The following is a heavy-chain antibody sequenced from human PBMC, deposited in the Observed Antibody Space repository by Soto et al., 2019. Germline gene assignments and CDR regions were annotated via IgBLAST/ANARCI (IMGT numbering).Heavy chain of an antibody. Sequence: QAPLVQSGAEVKKPGTSVTVSCKASGGTVSRYAISWVRRAPGQGLEWMGGIIPIFGTANDAQKFQGRGTITADKSTKTAYMELSSLRCEDKALYYCGRGRIASLDPWAYWGQGTLVTVS. CDR2: IIPIFGTA. CDR1: GGTVSRYA. V-gene: IGHV1-69*06. J-gene: IGHJ4*02. CDR3: GRGRIASLDPWAY. D-gene: IGHD6-6*01.